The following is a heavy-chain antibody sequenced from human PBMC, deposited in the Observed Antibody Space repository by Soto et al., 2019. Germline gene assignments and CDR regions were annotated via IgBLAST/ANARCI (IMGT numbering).Heavy chain of an antibody. D-gene: IGHD4-17*01. CDR1: GYSFTSYW. CDR2: IYPGDSDT. CDR3: ARLGDYGDYESGVGEPFDY. J-gene: IGHJ4*02. V-gene: IGHV5-51*01. Sequence: GESLKISCKGSGYSFTSYWIGWVRQMPGKGLEWMGIIYPGDSDTRYSPSFQGQVTISADKSISTAYLQWSSLKASDTAMYYCARLGDYGDYESGVGEPFDYWGQGTLVTVSS.